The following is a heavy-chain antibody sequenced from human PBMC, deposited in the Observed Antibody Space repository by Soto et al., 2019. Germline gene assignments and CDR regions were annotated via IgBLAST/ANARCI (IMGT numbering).Heavy chain of an antibody. Sequence: PGGSLRLSCAASGFPFSSFAMSWVRQAPGRGLEWVSAISGTGRTTYYADSVKGRFTISRDFSRNTVSLQMNSLRVEDTAIYYCAKDKNYYESSGYYPDDFFDYWGQGTLVTVYS. V-gene: IGHV3-23*01. CDR2: ISGTGRTT. CDR3: AKDKNYYESSGYYPDDFFDY. D-gene: IGHD3-22*01. CDR1: GFPFSSFA. J-gene: IGHJ4*02.